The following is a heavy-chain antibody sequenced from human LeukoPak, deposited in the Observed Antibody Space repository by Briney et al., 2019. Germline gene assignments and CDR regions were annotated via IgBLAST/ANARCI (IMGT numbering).Heavy chain of an antibody. CDR3: ALDAGDSLDAFDV. J-gene: IGHJ3*01. V-gene: IGHV6-1*01. D-gene: IGHD7-27*01. CDR2: TYYRSKWYN. CDR1: GDSVSSNSAA. Sequence: SQTLSLTCAISGDSVSSNSAAWNWLRQSPSRGLEWLGRTYYRSKWYNEYSVSVKSRISINPETPKNQFSLHLNSVTPEDTAVYYCALDAGDSLDAFDVWGPGTMVTVSS.